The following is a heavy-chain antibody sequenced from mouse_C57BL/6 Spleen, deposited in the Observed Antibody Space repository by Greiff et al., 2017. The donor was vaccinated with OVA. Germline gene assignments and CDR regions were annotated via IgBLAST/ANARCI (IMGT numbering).Heavy chain of an antibody. J-gene: IGHJ1*03. V-gene: IGHV1-4*01. D-gene: IGHD1-1*01. CDR1: GYTFTSYT. CDR3: ARSPYYGSSEGYCDV. CDR2: INPSSGYT. Sequence: VQLQQSGAELARPGASVKMSCKASGYTFTSYTMHWVKQRPGQGLEWIGYINPSSGYTKYNQKFKDKATLTADKSSSTAYMQLSSLTSEDSAVYYCARSPYYGSSEGYCDVWGTGTTVTVSS.